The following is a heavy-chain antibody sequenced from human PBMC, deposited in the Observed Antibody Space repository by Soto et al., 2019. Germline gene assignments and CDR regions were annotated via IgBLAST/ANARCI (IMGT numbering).Heavy chain of an antibody. D-gene: IGHD3-10*01. J-gene: IGHJ4*02. CDR1: GDTFNFYT. Sequence: QVQLVQSGAEVKKPGSSGKVSCKASGDTFNFYTINWVRQAPGLGLEWMGRFNPILSMSNSALRFQGRVTLTADKSTSTAYMVLGSLRSDDTAVYYCATSFGSGYRAFDYWGQGVLVTVSS. CDR3: ATSFGSGYRAFDY. CDR2: FNPILSMS. V-gene: IGHV1-69*02.